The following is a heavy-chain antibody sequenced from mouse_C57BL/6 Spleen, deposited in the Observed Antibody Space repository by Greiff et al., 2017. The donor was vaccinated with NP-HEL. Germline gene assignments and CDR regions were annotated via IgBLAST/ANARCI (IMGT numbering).Heavy chain of an antibody. D-gene: IGHD1-1*01. J-gene: IGHJ4*01. CDR1: GFTFSDYY. Sequence: EVKVVESEGGLVQPGSSMKLSCTASGFTFSDYYMAWVRQVPEKGLEWVANINHDGSSTYYLDSLKSRFILSRDNAKNILYLQMSSLKSEDTATYYCARGPTTVVATDYAMDYWGQGTSVTVSS. CDR2: INHDGSST. V-gene: IGHV5-16*01. CDR3: ARGPTTVVATDYAMDY.